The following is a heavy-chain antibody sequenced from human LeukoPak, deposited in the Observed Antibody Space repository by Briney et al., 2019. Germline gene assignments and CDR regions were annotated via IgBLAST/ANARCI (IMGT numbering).Heavy chain of an antibody. V-gene: IGHV4-39*01. Sequence: SETLSLTCTVSGGSISTSSYYWGWIRQPPGEWLGWIGSIYYSGSTYYNPSLKSRVTISVDTSKNLFSLKLSSVTAADTALYYCARHRIAAADDAFEIWGQGTMVTVSS. J-gene: IGHJ3*02. CDR3: ARHRIAAADDAFEI. CDR1: GGSISTSSYY. D-gene: IGHD6-13*01. CDR2: IYYSGST.